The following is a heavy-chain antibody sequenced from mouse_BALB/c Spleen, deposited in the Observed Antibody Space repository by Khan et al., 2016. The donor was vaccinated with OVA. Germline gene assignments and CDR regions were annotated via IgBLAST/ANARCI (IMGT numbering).Heavy chain of an antibody. CDR3: ARDRIDY. Sequence: QVRLQQSGAELAKPGASVKMSCTASGYTFTSYWMHWIKQRPGQGLEWIGYINPSSGYTNYNQKFKDKATLTADKSSSKVYMQLSSLTSDDSADYYCARDRIDYWGQGTALTVSS. CDR2: INPSSGYT. V-gene: IGHV1-7*01. CDR1: GYTFTSYW. J-gene: IGHJ2*01.